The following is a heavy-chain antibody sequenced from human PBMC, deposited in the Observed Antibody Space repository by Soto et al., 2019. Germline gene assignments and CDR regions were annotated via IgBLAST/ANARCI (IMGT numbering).Heavy chain of an antibody. CDR1: GFTFSNYG. CDR2: IWYGGNNK. Sequence: PGGSLRLSCAASGFTFSNYGMHWVRQAPGKGLEWVAVIWYGGNNKYYADSVKGRFTISRDNSNNTLYVQMTSLRAEDTAVYYCARGLHSLFDYWGQGTLVTVS. J-gene: IGHJ4*02. D-gene: IGHD2-21*01. V-gene: IGHV3-33*01. CDR3: ARGLHSLFDY.